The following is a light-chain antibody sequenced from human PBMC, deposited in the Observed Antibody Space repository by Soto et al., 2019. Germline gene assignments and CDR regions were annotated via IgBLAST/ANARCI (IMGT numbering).Light chain of an antibody. CDR1: SSDVGSYNI. CDR3: CSYAGSSTLV. CDR2: EAN. Sequence: QSVLTQIASVSGSPGQSITISCTGTSSDVGSYNIISWYQQRPGKAPKLMIYEANKRPSGVSNRFSGSKSGNTASLTISGLQTEDEADYYCCSYAGSSTLVFGGGTKLTVL. V-gene: IGLV2-23*01. J-gene: IGLJ3*02.